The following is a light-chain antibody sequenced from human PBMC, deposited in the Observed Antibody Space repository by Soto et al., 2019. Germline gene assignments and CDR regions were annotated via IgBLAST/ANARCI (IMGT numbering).Light chain of an antibody. CDR1: SSDVGGYNY. V-gene: IGLV2-8*01. Sequence: QSVLTQPPSASGSPGQSVTISCTGTSSDVGGYNYVSWYQQHPGKAPKLMIYEVSKRPSGVPDRFSGSKSGNTASLTVSGLQAEDEADYYCSSYAGSSHGVFGGGTKLTVL. CDR2: EVS. J-gene: IGLJ3*02. CDR3: SSYAGSSHGV.